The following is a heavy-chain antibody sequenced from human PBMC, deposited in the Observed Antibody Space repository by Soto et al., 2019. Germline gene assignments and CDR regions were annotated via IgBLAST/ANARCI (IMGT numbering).Heavy chain of an antibody. V-gene: IGHV4-59*01. CDR2: FFHTGST. D-gene: IGHD1-26*01. J-gene: IGHJ6*02. CDR3: ARRRVGAKVFYGMDV. Sequence: PSETLSLTCTVSGGSMSPYYWTWIRQTPGKRLEWIGYFFHTGSTNYNPSLKSRVTISVDTSKNQFSLKLSSVTAADTAVYYCARRRVGAKVFYGMDVWGQGTTVTVSS. CDR1: GGSMSPYY.